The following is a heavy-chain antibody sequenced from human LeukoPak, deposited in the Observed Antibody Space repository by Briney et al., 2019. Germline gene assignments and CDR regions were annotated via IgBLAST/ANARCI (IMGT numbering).Heavy chain of an antibody. J-gene: IGHJ4*02. CDR3: ARLRQWLIPDY. V-gene: IGHV4-34*01. CDR2: INHSGST. Sequence: SETLSLTCAVYGGSFSGYYWSWIRQPPGKGLEWIGEINHSGSTNYNPSLKSRVTISVDTSKNQFSLKLSSVTAADTAVYYCARLRQWLIPDYWGQGTLVTVSS. CDR1: GGSFSGYY. D-gene: IGHD6-19*01.